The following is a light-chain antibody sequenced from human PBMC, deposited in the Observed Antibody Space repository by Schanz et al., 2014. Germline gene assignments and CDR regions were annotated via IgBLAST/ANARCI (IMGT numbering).Light chain of an antibody. CDR2: GAS. J-gene: IGKJ3*01. CDR1: QNVDSK. V-gene: IGKV3-15*01. Sequence: VLTQSPATLSVPPGERASLSCRASQNVDSKLAWYQQKPGQAPRLLIDGASTRATGIPARFSGSGSGTEFTLTISSLQSEDVAVYYCQQYNNWPVTFGPGTKVDIK. CDR3: QQYNNWPVT.